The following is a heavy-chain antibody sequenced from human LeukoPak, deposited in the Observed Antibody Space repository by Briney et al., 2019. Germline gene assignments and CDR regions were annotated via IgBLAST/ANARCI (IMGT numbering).Heavy chain of an antibody. CDR3: ARDRGYSYGKRNYYYGMDV. D-gene: IGHD5-18*01. J-gene: IGHJ6*02. V-gene: IGHV3-48*03. CDR2: MSSSRNTI. CDR1: GFTFSSYD. Sequence: PGGSLRLSCAASGFTFSSYDLNWVRQAPGKGLEWVSHMSSSRNTIYYADSVKGRFTISRDNARNSLYLQMNSLRAEDTAVYYCARDRGYSYGKRNYYYGMDVWGQGTTVTVSS.